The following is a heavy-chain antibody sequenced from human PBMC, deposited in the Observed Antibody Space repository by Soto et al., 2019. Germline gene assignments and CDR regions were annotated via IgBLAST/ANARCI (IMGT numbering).Heavy chain of an antibody. CDR2: IIPILGIA. V-gene: IGHV1-69*02. CDR3: ARVKHSSSSFYEYYFDY. CDR1: VGTFSSFT. D-gene: IGHD6-6*01. J-gene: IGHJ4*02. Sequence: EASLKVSGRTSVGTFSSFTISCGRKAPGQRLEWMGRIIPILGIANYAQKFQGRVTITADKSTSTAYMELSSLRSEDTTVYYCARVKHSSSSFYEYYFDYWGQGTLVTVSS.